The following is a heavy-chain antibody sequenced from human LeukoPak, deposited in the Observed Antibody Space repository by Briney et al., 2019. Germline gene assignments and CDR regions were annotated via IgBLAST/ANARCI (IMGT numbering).Heavy chain of an antibody. Sequence: ASVKVSCKASGYTFTSYGISWVRQAPGQGLEWMGWISAYNGNTNYAQKLQGRVTMTTDTSTSTAYMELRSLRSDDTAVYYCAREGGPLPGDFWSGYPTDYWGQGTLVTVSS. D-gene: IGHD3-3*01. CDR3: AREGGPLPGDFWSGYPTDY. CDR2: ISAYNGNT. J-gene: IGHJ4*02. CDR1: GYTFTSYG. V-gene: IGHV1-18*01.